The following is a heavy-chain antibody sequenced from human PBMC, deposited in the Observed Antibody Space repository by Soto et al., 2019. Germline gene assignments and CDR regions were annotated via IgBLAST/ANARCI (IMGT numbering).Heavy chain of an antibody. CDR1: GYTFTSYD. CDR2: MNPNSGNT. CDR3: ARGGPHSSPPWLSSYFDY. D-gene: IGHD6-13*01. J-gene: IGHJ4*02. V-gene: IGHV1-8*01. Sequence: ASVKVSCKASGYTFTSYDINWVRQATGQGLERMGWMNPNSGNTGYAQKFQGQVTISADKSISTAYLQWSSLKASDTAMYYCARGGPHSSPPWLSSYFDYWGQGTLVTVSS.